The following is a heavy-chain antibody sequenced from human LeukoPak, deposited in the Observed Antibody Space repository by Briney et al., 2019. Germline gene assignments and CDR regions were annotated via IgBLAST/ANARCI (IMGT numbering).Heavy chain of an antibody. CDR2: ISSSGSTE. J-gene: IGHJ5*02. Sequence: GGSLRLSCAGPGFTLSRYSMNWVRQAPGKGLEWVSYISSSGSTEYYADSVKGRFTISRDNAKNSLYLQMNSLRAEDTAVYYCARDRSGDDGFWSVYYTNCFDPWGQGTLVTVSS. CDR1: GFTLSRYS. V-gene: IGHV3-48*01. D-gene: IGHD3-3*01. CDR3: ARDRSGDDGFWSVYYTNCFDP.